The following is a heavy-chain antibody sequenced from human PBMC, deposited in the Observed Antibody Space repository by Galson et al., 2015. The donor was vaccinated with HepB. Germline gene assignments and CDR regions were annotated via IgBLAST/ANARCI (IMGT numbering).Heavy chain of an antibody. CDR3: ARDEEDIVVVPADRPANWFDP. CDR2: INPSGGST. D-gene: IGHD2-2*01. CDR1: GYTFTSYY. J-gene: IGHJ5*02. Sequence: SVKVSCKASGYTFTSYYMHWVRQAPGQGLEWMGIINPSGGSTSYAQKFQGRVTMTRDTSTSTVYMELSSLRSEDTAVYYCARDEEDIVVVPADRPANWFDPWGQGTLVTVSS. V-gene: IGHV1-46*01.